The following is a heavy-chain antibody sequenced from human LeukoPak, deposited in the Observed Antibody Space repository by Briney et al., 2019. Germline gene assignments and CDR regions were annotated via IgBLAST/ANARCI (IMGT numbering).Heavy chain of an antibody. J-gene: IGHJ5*02. V-gene: IGHV4-34*01. CDR1: GGSFSGYY. CDR2: INHSGST. CDR3: ARVANQRRFTGTRPANWFDP. Sequence: SETLSLTCAVYGGSFSGYYWSWIRQPPGKGLEWIGEINHSGSTNYNSSLKSRVTISVDTSKNQFSLKLSSVTAADTAVYYCARVANQRRFTGTRPANWFDPWGQGALVTVSS. D-gene: IGHD1-7*01.